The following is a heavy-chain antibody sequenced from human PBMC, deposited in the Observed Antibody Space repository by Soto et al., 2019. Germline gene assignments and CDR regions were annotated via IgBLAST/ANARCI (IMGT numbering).Heavy chain of an antibody. J-gene: IGHJ6*02. CDR1: GGTLRNYG. D-gene: IGHD3-22*01. CDR2: IIPVFGTA. V-gene: IGHV1-69*12. Sequence: QVQLVQSGAGVKKPGSSVRVSCKASGGTLRNYGISWVRQAPGQGLEWMGGIIPVFGTANYAQKFQGRVTITADEFTSTVYMDVTSLRSEDTAVYYCSRGDATKIVVPNYSGMDVWGQGTTVTVSS. CDR3: SRGDATKIVVPNYSGMDV.